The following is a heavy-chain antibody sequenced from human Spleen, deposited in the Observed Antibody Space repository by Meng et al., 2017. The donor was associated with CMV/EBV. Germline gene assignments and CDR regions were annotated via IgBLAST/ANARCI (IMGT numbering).Heavy chain of an antibody. J-gene: IGHJ1*01. D-gene: IGHD2-15*01. V-gene: IGHV4-31*11. CDR3: ARGWWGGYFQH. CDR2: IYYSGST. CDR1: GGSFSGYY. Sequence: SETLSLTCAVYGGSFSGYYWSWIRQHPGKGLEWIGYIYYSGSTYYNPSLKSRVTISVDTSKNQFSLKLSSVTAADTAVYYCARGWWGGYFQHWGQGTLVTVSS.